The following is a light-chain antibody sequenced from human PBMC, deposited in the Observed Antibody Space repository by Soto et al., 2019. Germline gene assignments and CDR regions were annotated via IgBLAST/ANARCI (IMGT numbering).Light chain of an antibody. Sequence: EIFLTQFPGPLLFFPGEKATPSSGALRGVSSSYLAWYQQKPGQAPRLLIYGASSRATGIPDRFSGSGSGTDFTLTISRLEPEDFAVYYCQQYGSSPPEFTFGPGTKVDIK. V-gene: IGKV3-20*01. CDR2: GAS. J-gene: IGKJ3*01. CDR1: RGVSSSY. CDR3: QQYGSSPPEFT.